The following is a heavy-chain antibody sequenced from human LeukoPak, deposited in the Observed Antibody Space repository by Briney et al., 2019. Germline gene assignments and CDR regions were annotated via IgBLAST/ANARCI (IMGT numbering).Heavy chain of an antibody. Sequence: GGSLRLSCAASGFTFSTYAMSWVRQAPGKGLEWVSGISASGGTTYYADSVKGRFTISRDNSKNTLYLQMNSLRAEDTAVYYCCDSYGPDYWGQGTLVTVSS. D-gene: IGHD5-18*01. CDR1: GFTFSTYA. V-gene: IGHV3-23*01. J-gene: IGHJ4*02. CDR3: CDSYGPDY. CDR2: ISASGGTT.